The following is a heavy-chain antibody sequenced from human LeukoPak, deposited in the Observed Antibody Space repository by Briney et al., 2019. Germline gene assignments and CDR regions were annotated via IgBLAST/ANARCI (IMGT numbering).Heavy chain of an antibody. V-gene: IGHV3-33*01. CDR2: IWYDGSNK. D-gene: IGHD3-3*01. CDR3: ARDRSYDFWSGYSTPDY. Sequence: GGSLRLSCEASGFTFSSYGMHWVRQAPGKGLEWVAVIWYDGSNKYYADSVKGRFTISRDNSKNTLDLQMNSLRAEDTAVYYCARDRSYDFWSGYSTPDYWGQGTLVTVSS. J-gene: IGHJ4*02. CDR1: GFTFSSYG.